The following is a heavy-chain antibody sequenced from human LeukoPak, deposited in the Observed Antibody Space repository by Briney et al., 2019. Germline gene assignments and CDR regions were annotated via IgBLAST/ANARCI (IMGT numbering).Heavy chain of an antibody. CDR3: ARWVERPKAFDI. CDR2: ISDTGVT. J-gene: IGHJ3*02. CDR1: GDSFSNTMYY. D-gene: IGHD1-1*01. Sequence: SETLSLTCTVSGDSFSNTMYYWGWIRQPPGKGLEWIATISDTGVTYYNPSLARRTTISIDTSKKQFSLKLNSVTAADTAMFYCARWVERPKAFDIWGQGTKVTVSS. V-gene: IGHV4-39*07.